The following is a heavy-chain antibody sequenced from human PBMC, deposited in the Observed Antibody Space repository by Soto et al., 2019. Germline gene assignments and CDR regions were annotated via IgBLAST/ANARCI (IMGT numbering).Heavy chain of an antibody. J-gene: IGHJ4*02. D-gene: IGHD1-26*01. V-gene: IGHV2-5*02. CDR3: AHKGRGLDPLDY. CDR2: IYWDDYK. Sequence: ITLKESGPTLVKPTQTLTLTCNFSGFSRGTSGVGVGWIRQPPGKARVWVAIIYWDDYKHFSSSLESRLTIIMDTSKNLVVLTMPDMDPVDTATYYCAHKGRGLDPLDYWGQGILVTVSS. CDR1: GFSRGTSGVG.